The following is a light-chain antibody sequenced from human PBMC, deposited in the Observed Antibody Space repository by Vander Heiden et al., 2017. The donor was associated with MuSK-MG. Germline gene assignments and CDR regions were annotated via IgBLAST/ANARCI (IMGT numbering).Light chain of an antibody. J-gene: IGKJ1*01. CDR1: QSVLFIPNNKNY. CDR2: WAS. V-gene: IGKV4-1*01. Sequence: DIVMTPSPASLAVSLGERATIPCKSSQSVLFIPNNKNYLAWYQQKPRQPPRLLIYWASTREPGVPDRFSGSGSGTDFTLTTNSLQAEDVALYYCQQDHTPPYTFGQGTKAEVK. CDR3: QQDHTPPYT.